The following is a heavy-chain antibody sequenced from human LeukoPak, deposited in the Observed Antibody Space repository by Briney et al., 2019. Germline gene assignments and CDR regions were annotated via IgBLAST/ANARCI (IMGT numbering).Heavy chain of an antibody. CDR2: IYPGDSDI. J-gene: IGHJ6*02. D-gene: IGHD3-3*01. CDR3: ARHVTIYTADYYYYGMDV. CDR1: GYSFTKYW. V-gene: IGHV5-51*01. Sequence: GESLKISCKGSGYSFTKYWIGWVRQMPGKGLEWMGIIYPGDSDIRYSPSFQGQVTISADKSISTAYLQWSSLKASDTAMYYCARHVTIYTADYYYYGMDVWGQGTTVTVSS.